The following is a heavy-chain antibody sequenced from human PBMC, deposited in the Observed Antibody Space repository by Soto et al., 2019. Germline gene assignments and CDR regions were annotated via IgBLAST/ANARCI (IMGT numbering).Heavy chain of an antibody. Sequence: GGSLRLSCAASGFTFSSYAMHWVRQAPGKGLEWVAVISYDGSNKYYADSVKGRFTISRDNSKNTLYLQMNSLRAEDTAVYYCARXRITMIVVVPSFDYWGQGTLVTVSS. CDR1: GFTFSSYA. D-gene: IGHD3-22*01. CDR3: ARXRITMIVVVPSFDY. J-gene: IGHJ4*02. V-gene: IGHV3-30-3*01. CDR2: ISYDGSNK.